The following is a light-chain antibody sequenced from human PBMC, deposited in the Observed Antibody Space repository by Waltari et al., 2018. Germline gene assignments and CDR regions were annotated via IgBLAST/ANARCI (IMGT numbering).Light chain of an antibody. J-gene: IGLJ2*01. Sequence: QSALTQPASVSGSPGQSITISCTGTISDVGGYDYVSWYQQHPGKAPKLMIYEVSDRPPRVPIRFSGSRAGNTASLTIFGLQAEDEADYYCSSYTSSRSVIFGGGTKLTFL. CDR3: SSYTSSRSVI. V-gene: IGLV2-14*01. CDR2: EVS. CDR1: ISDVGGYDY.